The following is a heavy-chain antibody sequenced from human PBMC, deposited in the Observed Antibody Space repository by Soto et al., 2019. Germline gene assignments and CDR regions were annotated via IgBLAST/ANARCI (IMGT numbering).Heavy chain of an antibody. CDR1: GGTFSSYA. V-gene: IGHV1-69*13. J-gene: IGHJ6*02. Sequence: ASVKVSGKASGGTFSSYAISWVRQAPGQGLEWMGGIIPIFGTANYAQKFQGRVTITADESTSTAYMQLSSLRSEETAVYSCARFSGMYVWGQGTTVPVSS. CDR2: IIPIFGTA. CDR3: ARFSGMYV.